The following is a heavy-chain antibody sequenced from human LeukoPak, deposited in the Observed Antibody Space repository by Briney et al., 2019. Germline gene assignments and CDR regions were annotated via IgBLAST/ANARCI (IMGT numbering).Heavy chain of an antibody. V-gene: IGHV1-2*02. CDR2: IKANSGDT. CDR1: GYILTAYY. Sequence: ASVTVSCKASGYILTAYYLHWVRQAPGQGPEWMGWIKANSGDTNYAQKFQGRVTMTRDTSISTVYMELSRLTSDDTAVYYCTRVGDGYPYWGQGTLVTVSS. J-gene: IGHJ4*02. D-gene: IGHD5-24*01. CDR3: TRVGDGYPY.